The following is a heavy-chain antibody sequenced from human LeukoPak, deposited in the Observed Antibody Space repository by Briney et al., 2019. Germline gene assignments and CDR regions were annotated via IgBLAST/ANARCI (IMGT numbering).Heavy chain of an antibody. D-gene: IGHD1-26*01. CDR2: INPNSGGT. V-gene: IGHV1-2*02. CDR1: GYTFTGYY. CDR3: ARVLSSGSYSPYFDY. Sequence: GASVKVSCKASGYTFTGYYMHWVRLAPGQGLEWMGWINPNSGGTNYAQKFQGRVTMTRDTSISTAYMELSRLRSDDTAVYYCARVLSSGSYSPYFDYWGQGTLVTVSS. J-gene: IGHJ4*02.